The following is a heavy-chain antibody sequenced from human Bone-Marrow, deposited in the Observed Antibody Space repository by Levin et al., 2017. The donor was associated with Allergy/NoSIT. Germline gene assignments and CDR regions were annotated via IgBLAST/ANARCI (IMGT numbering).Heavy chain of an antibody. CDR3: AKDRPVAHDY. J-gene: IGHJ4*02. Sequence: GGSLRLSCAASGFTFSSYGMHWVRQAPGKGLEWVAVISYDGSNKYYADSVKGRFTISRDNSKNTLYLQMNSLRAEDTAVYYCAKDRPVAHDYWGQGTLVTVSS. D-gene: IGHD6-19*01. CDR2: ISYDGSNK. V-gene: IGHV3-30*18. CDR1: GFTFSSYG.